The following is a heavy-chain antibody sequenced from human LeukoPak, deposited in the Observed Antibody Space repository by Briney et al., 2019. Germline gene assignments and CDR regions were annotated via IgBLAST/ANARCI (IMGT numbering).Heavy chain of an antibody. V-gene: IGHV5-51*01. D-gene: IGHD3-16*02. J-gene: IGHJ4*02. Sequence: HGESLKISCKGSGYSFTSYWVGWVRPMPGKGLEWMGIIYPGDSDTRYSPSFQGQVTISADKSISTAYLQWSSLKASDTAMYYCARLAQGVIDVKYYFDYWGQGTLVTVSS. CDR2: IYPGDSDT. CDR1: GYSFTSYW. CDR3: ARLAQGVIDVKYYFDY.